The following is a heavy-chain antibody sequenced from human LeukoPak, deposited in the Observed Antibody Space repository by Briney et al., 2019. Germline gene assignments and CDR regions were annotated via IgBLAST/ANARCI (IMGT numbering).Heavy chain of an antibody. CDR2: ISYDGSNK. D-gene: IGHD3-3*01. CDR3: ARDQYDTWSRRGNFDS. CDR1: GFTFSSYA. V-gene: IGHV3-30-3*01. J-gene: IGHJ4*02. Sequence: GGSLRLSCAASGFTFSSYAMHWVRQAPGKGLEWVAVISYDGSNKYYADSVKGRFTISRDNSKNTLYLQMSSLRAEGTAVYYCARDQYDTWSRRGNFDSWGQGTLVIVSS.